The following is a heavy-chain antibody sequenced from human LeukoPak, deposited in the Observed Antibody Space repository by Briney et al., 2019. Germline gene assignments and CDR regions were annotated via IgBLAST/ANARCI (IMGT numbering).Heavy chain of an antibody. CDR2: INPNSGVT. J-gene: IGHJ4*02. Sequence: ASVKVSCKASGYTFTSYGVSWVRQAPGQGLEWMGWINPNSGVTNYAQKFQGRVTMTRDTSISTAYMELSRLRSDDTAVYYCARTSFGDHYFDYWGQGTLVTVSS. D-gene: IGHD3-10*01. V-gene: IGHV1-2*02. CDR1: GYTFTSYG. CDR3: ARTSFGDHYFDY.